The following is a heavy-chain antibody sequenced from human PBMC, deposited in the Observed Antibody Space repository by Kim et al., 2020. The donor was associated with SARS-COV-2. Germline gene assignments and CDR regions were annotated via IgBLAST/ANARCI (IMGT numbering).Heavy chain of an antibody. CDR3: ARGSRYSDSSGSFDY. V-gene: IGHV4-31*02. Sequence: PSLKSRVTIAVDTSKHQFSLKLSSVTAADTAVYYCARGSRYSDSSGSFDYWGQGTLVAVSS. D-gene: IGHD3-22*01. J-gene: IGHJ4*02.